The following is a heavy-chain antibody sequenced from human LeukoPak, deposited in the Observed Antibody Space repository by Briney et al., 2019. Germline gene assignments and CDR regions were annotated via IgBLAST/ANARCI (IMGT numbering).Heavy chain of an antibody. V-gene: IGHV1-24*01. CDR2: FDPEDGKT. J-gene: IGHJ6*02. CDR1: GYTLTELS. Sequence: APVKVSCKVSGYTLTELSMFWVRQAPGKGLEWIGSFDPEDGKTIYAQKFQGRVTMTEDTSTDTAYMELSSLRSEDTAVYYCATGYLVTAGLMDVWGQGTTVTVSS. CDR3: ATGYLVTAGLMDV. D-gene: IGHD6-13*01.